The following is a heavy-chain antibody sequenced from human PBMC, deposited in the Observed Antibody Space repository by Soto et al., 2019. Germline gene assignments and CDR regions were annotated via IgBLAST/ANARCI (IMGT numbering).Heavy chain of an antibody. V-gene: IGHV4-34*01. CDR2: INHSGST. D-gene: IGHD2-2*01. CDR1: GGSFSGYY. Sequence: EPLSLTCAVYGGSFSGYYWSWIRQPPGKGLEWIGEINHSGSTNYNPSLKSRVTISVDTSKNQFSLKLSSVTAADTAVYYCSGYCSSTSCYYFDYWGQGTLVTVSS. CDR3: SGYCSSTSCYYFDY. J-gene: IGHJ4*02.